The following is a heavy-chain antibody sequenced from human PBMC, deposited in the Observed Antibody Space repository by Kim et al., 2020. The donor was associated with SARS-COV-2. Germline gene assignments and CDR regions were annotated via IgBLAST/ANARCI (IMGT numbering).Heavy chain of an antibody. CDR1: GFTFSSYA. J-gene: IGHJ4*02. Sequence: GGSLRLSCAASGFTFSSYAMHWVRQAPGKGLEWVAVISYDGSNKYYADSVKGRFTISRDNSKNTLYLQMNSLRAEDTAVYYCARDHRTDDTAMGYWGQGTLVTVSS. D-gene: IGHD5-18*01. CDR2: ISYDGSNK. CDR3: ARDHRTDDTAMGY. V-gene: IGHV3-30-3*01.